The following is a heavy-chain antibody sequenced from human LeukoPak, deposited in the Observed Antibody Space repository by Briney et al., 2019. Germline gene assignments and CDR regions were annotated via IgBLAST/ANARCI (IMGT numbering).Heavy chain of an antibody. J-gene: IGHJ5*02. CDR2: INHSGST. D-gene: IGHD2-2*01. Sequence: SETLSLTCAVYGGSFSGYYWSWIRQPPGKGLEWIGEINHSGSTNYNPSLKSRVTISVDTSKNQFSLKLSSVTAADTAVYYCARASSSTSLANWLDPWGQGTLVTVSS. CDR3: ARASSSTSLANWLDP. CDR1: GGSFSGYY. V-gene: IGHV4-34*01.